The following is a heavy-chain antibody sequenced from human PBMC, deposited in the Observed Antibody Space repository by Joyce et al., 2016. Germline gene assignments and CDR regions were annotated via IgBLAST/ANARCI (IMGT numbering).Heavy chain of an antibody. CDR3: ARSTIGDAFDI. V-gene: IGHV4-59*01. CDR2: LLHRGSP. J-gene: IGHJ3*02. D-gene: IGHD1-1*01. CDR1: VGSMKNYY. Sequence: QVRLQESGPGLVKPSETLSLNCSVSVGSMKNYYWTWIRQSPGKGLEWIGYLLHRGSPTYSPSLRSRVSISIDTSKTQFSLKLSAVSAADTAMYFCARSTIGDAFDIWGQGTMVTVSS.